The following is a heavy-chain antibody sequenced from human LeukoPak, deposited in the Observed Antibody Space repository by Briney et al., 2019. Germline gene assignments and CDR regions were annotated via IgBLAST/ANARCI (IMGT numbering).Heavy chain of an antibody. D-gene: IGHD3-10*01. CDR2: ISAYNGNT. CDR1: GYTLTELS. V-gene: IGHV1-18*01. J-gene: IGHJ4*02. CDR3: ARDFQNLGSGISGY. Sequence: GASVRVSCKVSGYTLTELSIHWVRQAPGQGLEWMGWISAYNGNTNYAQKLQGRVTMTTDTSTSTAYMELRSLRSDDTAVYYCARDFQNLGSGISGYWGQGTLVTVSS.